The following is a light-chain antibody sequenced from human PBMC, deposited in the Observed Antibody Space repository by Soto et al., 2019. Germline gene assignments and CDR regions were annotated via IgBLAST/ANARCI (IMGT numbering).Light chain of an antibody. Sequence: QSVLTQPASVSGSPGQSITISCTGTSSDVGIYNYVSWYQQHPGKAPKLMIYEVSFRPSGVSNRFSGSKSGNTASLTISGLQAEDEADYYCSSYTSSSTLLVFGTGTKLTVL. V-gene: IGLV2-14*01. CDR3: SSYTSSSTLLV. J-gene: IGLJ1*01. CDR2: EVS. CDR1: SSDVGIYNY.